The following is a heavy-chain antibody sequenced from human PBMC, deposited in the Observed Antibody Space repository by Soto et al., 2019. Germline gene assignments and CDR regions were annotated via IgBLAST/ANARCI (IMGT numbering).Heavy chain of an antibody. CDR3: ARDPRMNYDLLTGYYIPFDQ. CDR2: ISAYNGNT. J-gene: IGHJ4*02. V-gene: IGHV1-18*01. CDR1: GYTFTSYG. D-gene: IGHD3-9*01. Sequence: ASVKVSCKASGYTFTSYGISWVRQAPGQGLEWMGWISAYNGNTNYAQKLQGRVTMTTDTSTSTAYMELKSLRSDDTAVYYCARDPRMNYDLLTGYYIPFDQWGQGTLVTVSS.